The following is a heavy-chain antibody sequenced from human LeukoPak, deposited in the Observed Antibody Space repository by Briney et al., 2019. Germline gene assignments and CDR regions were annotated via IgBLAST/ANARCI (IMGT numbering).Heavy chain of an antibody. V-gene: IGHV3-30*18. D-gene: IGHD1-7*01. Sequence: GGSLRLSCVASGFTFSRYWMHWVRQAPGKGLEWVAVISYDGSNKYYADSVKGRFTISRDNSKNTLYLQMNSLRAEDTAVYYCAKGWLELTSGYFDYWGQGTLVTVSS. CDR3: AKGWLELTSGYFDY. CDR1: GFTFSRYW. CDR2: ISYDGSNK. J-gene: IGHJ4*02.